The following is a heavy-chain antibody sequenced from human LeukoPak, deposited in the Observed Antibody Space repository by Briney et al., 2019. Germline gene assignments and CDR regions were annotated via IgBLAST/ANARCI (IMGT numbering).Heavy chain of an antibody. CDR3: ARGPNSNWSGLDF. D-gene: IGHD6-6*01. CDR1: EFSFSGHW. V-gene: IGHV3-74*01. CDR2: ISPTGSTT. Sequence: SLTLSPTASEFSFSGHWMHWARQLPGKGLVWVSRISPTGSTTSYADSVKGRFTVSRDNAKNTLYLQVNNLRAEDTAVYYCARGPNSNWSGLDFWGQGTLLTVSS. J-gene: IGHJ4*02.